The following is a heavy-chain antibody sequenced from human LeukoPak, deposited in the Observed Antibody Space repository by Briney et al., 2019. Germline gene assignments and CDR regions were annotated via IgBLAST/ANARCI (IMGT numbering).Heavy chain of an antibody. D-gene: IGHD1-26*01. V-gene: IGHV4-59*12. J-gene: IGHJ4*02. CDR2: ISLSGYT. CDR3: SRESGPFSPFGH. Sequence: SETLSLTCTVSGGSLSSYYWSWLRQPPGQGLEWIGEISLSGYTGFNPSLRSRVTMSLDESKNHLSLNLASVTAADTAVYYCSRESGPFSPFGHWGQGILVTVTS. CDR1: GGSLSSYY.